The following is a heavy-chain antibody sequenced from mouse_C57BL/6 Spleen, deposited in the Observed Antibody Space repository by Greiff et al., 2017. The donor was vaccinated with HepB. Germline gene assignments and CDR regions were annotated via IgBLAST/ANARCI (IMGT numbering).Heavy chain of an antibody. CDR1: GYAFSSYW. CDR3: AKAGGDYDSWFAY. Sequence: QVHVKQSGAELVKPGASVKISCKASGYAFSSYWMNWVKQRPGKGLEWIGQIYPGDGDTNYNGKFKGKATLTADKSSSTAYMQLSSLTSEDSAVYFCAKAGGDYDSWFAYWGQGTLVTVSA. V-gene: IGHV1-80*01. J-gene: IGHJ3*01. CDR2: IYPGDGDT. D-gene: IGHD2-4*01.